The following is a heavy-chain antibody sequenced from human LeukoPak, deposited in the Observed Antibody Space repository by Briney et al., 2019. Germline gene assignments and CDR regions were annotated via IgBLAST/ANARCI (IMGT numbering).Heavy chain of an antibody. Sequence: GGSLRLSCVASGFTFSSYWMHWVRQVPGKGPVWVSRINSDGRITSYADSVKGRFTISRDNSKNTLYLQMNSLRAEDTAVYYCAKETYYYDRSGYYYYFDYWGQGTLVTVSS. CDR2: INSDGRIT. CDR3: AKETYYYDRSGYYYYFDY. J-gene: IGHJ4*02. D-gene: IGHD3-22*01. CDR1: GFTFSSYW. V-gene: IGHV3-74*01.